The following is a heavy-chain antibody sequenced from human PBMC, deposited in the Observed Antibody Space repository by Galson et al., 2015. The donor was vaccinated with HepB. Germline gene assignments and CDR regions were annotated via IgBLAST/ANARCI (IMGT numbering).Heavy chain of an antibody. CDR1: GGTFSSYA. CDR2: IIPIFGTA. J-gene: IGHJ4*02. Sequence: SVKVSCKASGGTFSSYAISWVRQAPGQGLEWMGGIIPIFGTANYAQKFQGRVTITADESTSTAYMELSSLRSEDTAVYYCARDAKMATITGYFDYWGQGTLVTVSS. V-gene: IGHV1-69*13. CDR3: ARDAKMATITGYFDY. D-gene: IGHD5-24*01.